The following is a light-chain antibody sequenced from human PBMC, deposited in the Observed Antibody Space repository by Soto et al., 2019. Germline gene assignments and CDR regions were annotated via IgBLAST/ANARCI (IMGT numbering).Light chain of an antibody. CDR2: DVS. CDR1: SSDVGEFNS. J-gene: IGLJ1*01. V-gene: IGLV2-11*02. Sequence: QSVLTQPRSVSGSPGQSVTISCTGTSSDVGEFNSVSWYQQHPGKAPKVMIYDVSKRPSGIPDRFSGSKSGNTASLTISGLQAEDEADYYCCSHAGIYTFVFGTGTKLTVL. CDR3: CSHAGIYTFV.